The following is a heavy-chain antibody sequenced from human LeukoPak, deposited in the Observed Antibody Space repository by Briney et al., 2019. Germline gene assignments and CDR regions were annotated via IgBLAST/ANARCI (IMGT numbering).Heavy chain of an antibody. J-gene: IGHJ4*02. Sequence: PGGSLRLSCVASGFSFSSYWMAWVRQAPGKGLEWVANIKYDGSHKYYVDSVKGRFTISRDHAKNSVYLQMNSLRVDDTAVYFCASSHDSSGNDWGQGTMVTVSS. CDR3: ASSHDSSGND. V-gene: IGHV3-7*01. CDR2: IKYDGSHK. CDR1: GFSFSSYW. D-gene: IGHD3-22*01.